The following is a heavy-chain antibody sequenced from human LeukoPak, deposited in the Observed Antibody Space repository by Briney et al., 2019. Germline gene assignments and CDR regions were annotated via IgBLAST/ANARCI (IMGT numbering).Heavy chain of an antibody. CDR1: GGSISSYY. Sequence: PSETLSLTCAASGGSISSYYWSWIRQPPGKGLEWIGYIYYSGSTNYNPSLKSRVTISVDTSKNQFSLKLSSVTAADTAVYYCARTDCSGGSCYFDYWGQGTLVTVSS. V-gene: IGHV4-59*01. CDR3: ARTDCSGGSCYFDY. CDR2: IYYSGST. J-gene: IGHJ4*02. D-gene: IGHD2-15*01.